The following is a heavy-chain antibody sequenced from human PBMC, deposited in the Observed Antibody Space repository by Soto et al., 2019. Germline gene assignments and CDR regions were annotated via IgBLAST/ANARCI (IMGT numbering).Heavy chain of an antibody. D-gene: IGHD1-26*01. CDR2: IIPIFGTA. J-gene: IGHJ4*02. CDR1: GGTFSSYA. Sequence: GASVKVSCKASGGTFSSYAISWVRQAPGQGLEWMGGIIPIFGTANYAQKFQGRVTITADESTSTAYMELSSLRSEDTAVYYCARDRVGATTSFDYWGQGTLVTVSS. V-gene: IGHV1-69*13. CDR3: ARDRVGATTSFDY.